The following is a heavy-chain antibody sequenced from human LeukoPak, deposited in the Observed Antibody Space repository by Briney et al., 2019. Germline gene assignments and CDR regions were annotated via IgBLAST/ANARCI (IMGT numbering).Heavy chain of an antibody. CDR1: GFTSSSYW. CDR2: VEQDGNER. V-gene: IGHV3-7*01. CDR3: TSVPYYDSSGINWFDP. J-gene: IGHJ5*02. Sequence: GGSLRLSCAASGFTSSSYWMSWVRQAPGKGLEWVANVEQDGNERYYVDSAKGRFTISRDNAKNSLYLQMDSLRAEDTAVYYCTSVPYYDSSGINWFDPWGQGTLVTVSS. D-gene: IGHD3-22*01.